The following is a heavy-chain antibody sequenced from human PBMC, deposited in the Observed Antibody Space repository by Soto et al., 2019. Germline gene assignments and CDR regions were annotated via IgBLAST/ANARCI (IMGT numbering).Heavy chain of an antibody. J-gene: IGHJ4*02. D-gene: IGHD4-17*01. Sequence: QVQLVESGGGVVQPGRSLRLSCAASGFTFSSYAMHWVRQAPGKGLEWVAVISYDGSNKYYADSVKGRFTISRDNSKNTLYLQMNSLRAEDTAVYYCANGLGGFDGDYNSFDYWGQGTLVTVSS. V-gene: IGHV3-30*14. CDR3: ANGLGGFDGDYNSFDY. CDR2: ISYDGSNK. CDR1: GFTFSSYA.